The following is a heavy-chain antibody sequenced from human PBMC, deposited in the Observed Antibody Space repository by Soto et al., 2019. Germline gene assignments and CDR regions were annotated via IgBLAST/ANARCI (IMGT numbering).Heavy chain of an antibody. J-gene: IGHJ3*02. CDR3: ARARLTSSGWYDAFDI. V-gene: IGHV3-7*01. Sequence: PGGSLRLSCAASGFTFSSYWMSWVRQAPGKGLEWVANIKQDGSEKYYVDSVKGRFTISRDNAKNSLYLQMNSLRAEDTAVYYCARARLTSSGWYDAFDIWGQGTMVTVS. CDR2: IKQDGSEK. CDR1: GFTFSSYW. D-gene: IGHD6-19*01.